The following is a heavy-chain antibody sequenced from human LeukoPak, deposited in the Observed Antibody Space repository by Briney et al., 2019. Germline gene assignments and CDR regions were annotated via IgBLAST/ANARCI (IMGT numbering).Heavy chain of an antibody. J-gene: IGHJ5*02. V-gene: IGHV3-66*01. Sequence: GGSLRLSCAASGFTVSSNYMSWVRQAPGKGLEWVSVIYSGGSTYYADSVKGRFTISRDNSKNTLYLQMNSLRAEDTAVYYCARGGVEFGELFPNWFDPWGQGTLVTVSS. CDR2: IYSGGST. D-gene: IGHD3-10*01. CDR1: GFTVSSNY. CDR3: ARGGVEFGELFPNWFDP.